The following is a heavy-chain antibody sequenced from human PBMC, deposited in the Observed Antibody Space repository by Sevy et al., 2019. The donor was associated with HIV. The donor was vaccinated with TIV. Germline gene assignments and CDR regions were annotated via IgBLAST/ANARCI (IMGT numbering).Heavy chain of an antibody. Sequence: GGSLRLSCAASGFTFSSYGMHWVRQAPGKGLEWVTFISYDGSNKCYADSVKGRFTISRDSSKNTVHLQINSLRTEDTAVYDCAKDMDYRDSSGFPLTFDYWGQGTLVTVSS. D-gene: IGHD3-22*01. V-gene: IGHV3-30*18. CDR1: GFTFSSYG. J-gene: IGHJ4*02. CDR3: AKDMDYRDSSGFPLTFDY. CDR2: ISYDGSNK.